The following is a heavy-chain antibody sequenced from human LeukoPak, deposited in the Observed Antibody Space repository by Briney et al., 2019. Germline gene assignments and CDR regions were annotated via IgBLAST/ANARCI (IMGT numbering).Heavy chain of an antibody. D-gene: IGHD2/OR15-2a*01. Sequence: GGSLRLSCAASGFTFSTYWMHWVRQAPGKGLVWVSRFNSDGSGTYYADSVKGRFTISKDNAKNTVYLQMNNLRAEDTAVYYCVSFYEAYWGRGTLVTVSS. V-gene: IGHV3-74*01. J-gene: IGHJ4*02. CDR3: VSFYEAY. CDR1: GFTFSTYW. CDR2: FNSDGSGT.